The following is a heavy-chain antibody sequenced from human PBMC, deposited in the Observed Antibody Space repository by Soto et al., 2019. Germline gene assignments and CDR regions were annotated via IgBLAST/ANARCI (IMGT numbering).Heavy chain of an antibody. CDR3: ACWYGSGSDYYYYGMDV. Sequence: EVQLVQSGAEVKKPGESLRISCKGSGYSFTSYWISWVCQMPGKGLEWMGRIDPSDSYTNYSPSFQGHVTISADKSISTAYLQWSSLKASDTAMYYCACWYGSGSDYYYYGMDVWGQGTTVTVSS. J-gene: IGHJ6*02. CDR1: GYSFTSYW. D-gene: IGHD3-10*01. CDR2: IDPSDSYT. V-gene: IGHV5-10-1*01.